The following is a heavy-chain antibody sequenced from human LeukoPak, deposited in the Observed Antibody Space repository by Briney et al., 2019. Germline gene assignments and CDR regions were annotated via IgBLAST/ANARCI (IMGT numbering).Heavy chain of an antibody. V-gene: IGHV3-72*01. D-gene: IGHD6-19*01. Sequence: PGGSLRLSCATSGFTFSSYWMAWVRQAPGKGLEWVARSRNKRHSYSTEYAASVKGRFSISRDDSKTSLYLQMNSLRAEDTAVYYCARDFGGLSLPDFRIIAVAGLDYWGQGTLVTVSS. CDR3: ARDFGGLSLPDFRIIAVAGLDY. J-gene: IGHJ4*02. CDR2: SRNKRHSYST. CDR1: GFTFSSYW.